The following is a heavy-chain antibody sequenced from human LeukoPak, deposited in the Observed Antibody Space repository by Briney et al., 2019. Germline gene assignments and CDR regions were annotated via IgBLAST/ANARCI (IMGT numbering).Heavy chain of an antibody. Sequence: GGSLRLSCAASGFTFDDYGMSWVRQAPGKGLEWVSGINWNGGSTGYADSVKGRFTISRDNAKNSLYLQMSSLRAEDTALYCCARVENDYDSSGYSGGWGQGTLVTVSS. J-gene: IGHJ4*02. CDR3: ARVENDYDSSGYSGG. CDR1: GFTFDDYG. V-gene: IGHV3-20*04. D-gene: IGHD3-22*01. CDR2: INWNGGST.